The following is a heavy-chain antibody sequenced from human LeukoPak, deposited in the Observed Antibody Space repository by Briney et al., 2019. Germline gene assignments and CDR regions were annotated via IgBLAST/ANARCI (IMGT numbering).Heavy chain of an antibody. Sequence: GGSLRLSCEASAFTFSSYWMSWVRQAPGKGLEWVANIKEDGSEINYVESVKGRFTISRDNAKNSLFLQMNSLRVEDTAVYYCARDRGYSSFDYWGQGTLVTVSS. CDR1: AFTFSSYW. V-gene: IGHV3-7*01. J-gene: IGHJ4*02. CDR3: ARDRGYSSFDY. D-gene: IGHD4-23*01. CDR2: IKEDGSEI.